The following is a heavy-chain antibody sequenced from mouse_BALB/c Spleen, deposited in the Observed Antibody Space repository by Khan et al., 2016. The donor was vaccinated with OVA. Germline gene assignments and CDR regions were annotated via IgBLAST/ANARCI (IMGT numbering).Heavy chain of an antibody. CDR1: GFTFTDYN. CDR2: IYPGSNNT. Sequence: VQLQESGAELARPGASVKLSCKASGFTFTDYNINWVKQRTGQGLEWIGEIYPGSNNTYYNEKFKGKATLTADKSSSTAYMQLSSLKSEDSAVYFCAREWSAWFPYGGQGTLVTVSA. CDR3: AREWSAWFPY. V-gene: IGHV1-77*01. J-gene: IGHJ3*01.